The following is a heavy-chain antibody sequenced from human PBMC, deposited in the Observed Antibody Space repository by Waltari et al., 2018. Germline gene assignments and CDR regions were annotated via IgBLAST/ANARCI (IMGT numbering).Heavy chain of an antibody. CDR3: AKRWAIYYFEY. CDR1: GFTFKNFA. V-gene: IGHV3-23*04. CDR2: ITESVDT. Sequence: EVQLVESGGGLVQPGGSLRLSCAASGFTFKNFAMSWVRQAPGKGLELVSTITESVDTFYSDSVKGRFATSRDNYKNTLSLQMNSLRAEDTAVYYCAKRWAIYYFEYWGQGNLVTVSS. D-gene: IGHD3-9*01. J-gene: IGHJ4*02.